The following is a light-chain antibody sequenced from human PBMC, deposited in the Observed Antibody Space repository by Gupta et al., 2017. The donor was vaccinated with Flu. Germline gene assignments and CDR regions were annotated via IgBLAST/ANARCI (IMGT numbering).Light chain of an antibody. CDR1: QTVSSN. Sequence: SPATLSVYPGESATLSCRASQTVSSNVDWYQQKPGQAPRLLIYDSSTRATGIPARFSGSGSGTEFTLTISSLQSEDYALYFWQQYDDWPSFGGGTTVVVK. CDR2: DSS. J-gene: IGKJ4*01. CDR3: QQYDDWPS. V-gene: IGKV3-15*01.